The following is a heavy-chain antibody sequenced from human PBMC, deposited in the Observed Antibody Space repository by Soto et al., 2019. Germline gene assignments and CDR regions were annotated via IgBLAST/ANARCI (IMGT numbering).Heavy chain of an antibody. V-gene: IGHV3-11*06. CDR2: ISGGSDYT. J-gene: IGHJ4*02. D-gene: IGHD4-17*01. Sequence: GGSLRLSCAASGFNFGPAYMIWTRQAPGKRLEWVSFISGGSDYTNYADSVRGRFTISRDNDKSSLYLQMNSLRVDDTAVYYCANIHYGSLTYWGQGALVTVSS. CDR1: GFNFGPAY. CDR3: ANIHYGSLTY.